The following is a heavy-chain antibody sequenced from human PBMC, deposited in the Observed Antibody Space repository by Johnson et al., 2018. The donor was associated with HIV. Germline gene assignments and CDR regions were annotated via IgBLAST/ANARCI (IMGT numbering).Heavy chain of an antibody. CDR1: GFAFSSFA. CDR3: ARDGVYSSPWDAFDI. Sequence: VQLVESGGGLVQPGGSLRLYCAASGFAFSSFAVTWVRQAPGKGLEWVSAISGSTIYYADSVKGRFTISRDNAKNSLYLQMDNLRVEDTAMYYCARDGVYSSPWDAFDIWGQGTMVTVSS. J-gene: IGHJ3*02. V-gene: IGHV3-23*04. CDR2: ISGSTI. D-gene: IGHD6-19*01.